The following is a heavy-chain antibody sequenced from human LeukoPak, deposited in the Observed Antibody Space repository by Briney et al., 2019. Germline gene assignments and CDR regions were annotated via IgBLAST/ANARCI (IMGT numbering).Heavy chain of an antibody. V-gene: IGHV4-31*03. CDR2: IYYSGST. CDR3: ARAMVRGVPSDP. Sequence: SETLSLTCTVSGGSISSGGYYWSWIRQHPGKGLEWIGYIYYSGSTYYNPSLKSRVTISVDTSKNQFSLKLSSVTAADTAVYYCARAMVRGVPSDPWGQGTLVTVSS. D-gene: IGHD3-10*01. J-gene: IGHJ5*02. CDR1: GGSISSGGYY.